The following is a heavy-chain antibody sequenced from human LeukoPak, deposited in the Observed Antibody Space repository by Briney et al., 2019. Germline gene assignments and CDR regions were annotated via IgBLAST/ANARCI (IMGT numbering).Heavy chain of an antibody. V-gene: IGHV3-66*01. CDR2: MYSGGST. D-gene: IGHD2-2*01. CDR3: AREQVVVGRGYYGMDV. J-gene: IGHJ6*02. CDR1: GFTVSSNY. Sequence: GGSLRLSCVASGFTVSSNYMNWVRQAPGKGLEWVSVMYSGGSTFYGDSVKGRFTISRDNSMNTLYLQMNSLRVDDTAVYYCAREQVVVGRGYYGMDVWGQGTTVTVSS.